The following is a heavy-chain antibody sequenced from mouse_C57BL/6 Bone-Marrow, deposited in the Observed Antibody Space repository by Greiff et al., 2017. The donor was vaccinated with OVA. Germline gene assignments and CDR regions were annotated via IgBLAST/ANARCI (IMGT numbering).Heavy chain of an antibody. Sequence: VQLQESGAELVRPGASVTLSCKASGYTFTDYEMLWVKQTPVHGLEWIGAIDPETGGTAYNQKFKGKAILTADTSSSTAYMELRSLTSEDSVVYYCTRGYSNDYAMDYWGQGNSVTVSS. J-gene: IGHJ4*01. CDR3: TRGYSNDYAMDY. CDR1: GYTFTDYE. V-gene: IGHV1-15*01. D-gene: IGHD2-5*01. CDR2: IDPETGGT.